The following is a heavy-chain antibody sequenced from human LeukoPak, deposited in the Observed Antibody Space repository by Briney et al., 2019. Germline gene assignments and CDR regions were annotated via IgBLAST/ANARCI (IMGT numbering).Heavy chain of an antibody. CDR1: GCSITSTNW. V-gene: IGHV4-4*02. CDR2: ISLAGRI. J-gene: IGHJ4*02. CDR3: TRESGPYCPFGY. Sequence: SETLTLTCGASGCSITSTNWWSWVRQPPGQGLEWIGAISLAGRINYNPSLIGRVIMSLDESRNQLSLTLTSVTAADTAMYYCTRESGPYCPFGYWGQGTLVVVPS. D-gene: IGHD1-26*01.